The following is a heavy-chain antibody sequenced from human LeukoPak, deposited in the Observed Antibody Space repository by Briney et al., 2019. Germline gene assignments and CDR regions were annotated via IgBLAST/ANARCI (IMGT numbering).Heavy chain of an antibody. Sequence: GGSLRLSCAASGFTFSTYGMHWVRQAPGKGLEWVAVIWYDGSKKHYVDSVKGRFTISRDDSKNTVYLQMNSLRAEDTAVYYCARDYGYTPDYWGQGTLATVSS. CDR1: GFTFSTYG. CDR3: ARDYGYTPDY. D-gene: IGHD6-13*01. V-gene: IGHV3-33*01. CDR2: IWYDGSKK. J-gene: IGHJ4*02.